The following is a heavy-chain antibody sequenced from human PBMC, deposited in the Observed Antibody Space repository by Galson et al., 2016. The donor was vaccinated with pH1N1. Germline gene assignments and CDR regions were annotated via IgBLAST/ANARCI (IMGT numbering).Heavy chain of an antibody. CDR3: AKDEVTPGYYYMDV. CDR2: IRYDGNNK. Sequence: SLRLSCAASGFTFTKYALNWVRPAPGTGLGWVAFIRYDGNNKYYADSVKGRFTISRDNSKNTLYLQMNSLSAEDTAVYYSAKDEVTPGYYYMDVWGKGTTVTVSS. D-gene: IGHD2-15*01. CDR1: GFTFTKYA. J-gene: IGHJ6*03. V-gene: IGHV3-30*02.